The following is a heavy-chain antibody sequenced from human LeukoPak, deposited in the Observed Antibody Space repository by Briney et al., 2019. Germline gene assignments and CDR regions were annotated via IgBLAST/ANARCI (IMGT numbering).Heavy chain of an antibody. CDR2: VNPNSGGT. CDR3: ARDLVNCSSTSCYYYYYYYMDV. V-gene: IGHV1-2*02. D-gene: IGHD2-2*01. CDR1: GYTFTGYY. Sequence: GASVKVSCKASGYTFTGYYMHWGRQAPGQRVEGVGWVNPNSGGTNYAQKFQGRVTMTRDTSISTAYMELSRLRSDDTAVYYCARDLVNCSSTSCYYYYYYYMDVWGKGTTVTVSS. J-gene: IGHJ6*03.